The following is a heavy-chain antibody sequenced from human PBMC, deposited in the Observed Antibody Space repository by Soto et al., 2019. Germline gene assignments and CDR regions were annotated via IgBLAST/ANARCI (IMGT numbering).Heavy chain of an antibody. CDR2: IIPIFGTA. D-gene: IGHD3-16*01. Sequence: QVQLVQSGAEVKKPGSSVKVSCKASGGTFSSYAISWVRQAPGQGLEWMGGIIPIFGTANYAQKFQGRVTITADKSTSTAYMELSSLRSEDTAVYYCARGERGSGLRRSWAPYIFDYWGQGTLVTVSS. V-gene: IGHV1-69*06. CDR3: ARGERGSGLRRSWAPYIFDY. CDR1: GGTFSSYA. J-gene: IGHJ4*02.